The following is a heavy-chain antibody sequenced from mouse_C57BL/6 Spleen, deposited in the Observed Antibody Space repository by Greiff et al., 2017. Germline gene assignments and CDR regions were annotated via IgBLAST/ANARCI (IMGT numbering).Heavy chain of an antibody. V-gene: IGHV5-16*01. CDR2: INYDGSST. J-gene: IGHJ4*01. CDR3: AREGYSMDY. D-gene: IGHD2-14*01. Sequence: EVMLVESEGGLVQPGRSMKLSCTASGFTFSDYYMAWVRQVPEKGLEWVANINYDGSSTYYLDSLKSRFIISRDNAKNILYLQMSSLKSEDTATYYCAREGYSMDYWGQGTSVTVSS. CDR1: GFTFSDYY.